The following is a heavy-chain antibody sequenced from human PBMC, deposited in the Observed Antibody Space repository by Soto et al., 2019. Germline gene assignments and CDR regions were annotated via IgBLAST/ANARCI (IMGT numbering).Heavy chain of an antibody. CDR3: ERHVWGSADKHFDY. CDR2: IYYSGST. Sequence: SETLSLTCTVSGGSISSSSYYWGWIRQPPGKGLEWIGSIYYSGSTYYNPSLKSRVTISVDTSKNQFSLKLSSVTAADTAVYYCERHVWGSADKHFDYWGQGTLVTVCS. CDR1: GGSISSSSYY. V-gene: IGHV4-39*01. D-gene: IGHD3-16*01. J-gene: IGHJ4*02.